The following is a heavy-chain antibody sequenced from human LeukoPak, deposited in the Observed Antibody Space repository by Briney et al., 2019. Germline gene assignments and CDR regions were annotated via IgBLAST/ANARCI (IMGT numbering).Heavy chain of an antibody. Sequence: GESQVSSCKGSGYSFTSYWIAWVRQMPGKGLEWVGVIYPGDSDTTYSPSFQGQVTISVDKSISTAYVQLSSLKASDTAMYYCARHIVTGTTFDRFDTWGQGTLVTVSS. CDR1: GYSFTSYW. V-gene: IGHV5-51*01. CDR2: IYPGDSDT. J-gene: IGHJ5*02. CDR3: ARHIVTGTTFDRFDT. D-gene: IGHD1-20*01.